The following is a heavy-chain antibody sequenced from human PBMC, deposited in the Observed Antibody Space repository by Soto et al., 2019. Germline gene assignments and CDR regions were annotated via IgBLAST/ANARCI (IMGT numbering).Heavy chain of an antibody. V-gene: IGHV4-4*02. J-gene: IGHJ6*02. D-gene: IGHD1-26*01. CDR1: GGSISSSNW. CDR3: VRQGIGVLHGLVDV. CDR2: IYHSGST. Sequence: SETLSLTCAVSGGSISSSNWWSWVRQPPGKGLEWIGEIYHSGSTNYNPSLKSRVTISVDKSKNQFSLKLSSVTAADTAVYYCVRQGIGVLHGLVDVWGQGTTVTVSS.